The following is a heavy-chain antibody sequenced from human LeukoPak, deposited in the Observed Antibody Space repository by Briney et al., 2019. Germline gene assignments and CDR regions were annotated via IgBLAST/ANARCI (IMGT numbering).Heavy chain of an antibody. CDR2: IYTSGST. D-gene: IGHD4-23*01. CDR3: AIRRWQLDY. Sequence: SETLSLTCTVSGGSISNYYWSWIRQPAGKGLEWIGRIYTSGSTNYNPSLKSRVTISVDTSKKQFSLNLSSVTAADTAVYYCAIRRWQLDYWGQGTLVTVSS. CDR1: GGSISNYY. J-gene: IGHJ4*02. V-gene: IGHV4-4*07.